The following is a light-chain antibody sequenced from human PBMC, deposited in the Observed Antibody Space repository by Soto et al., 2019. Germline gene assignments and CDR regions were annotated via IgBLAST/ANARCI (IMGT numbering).Light chain of an antibody. CDR1: QEISNY. CDR2: DAS. Sequence: DIQMPQSPSSLSASVGDRVTITCQASQEISNYLIWYQQKPGKAPKLLIYDASHLETGVPSRFSGSGSGTDVTINISRLQPEAIATYYCQQYDNLPFTFGTGTKVDIK. CDR3: QQYDNLPFT. J-gene: IGKJ3*01. V-gene: IGKV1-33*01.